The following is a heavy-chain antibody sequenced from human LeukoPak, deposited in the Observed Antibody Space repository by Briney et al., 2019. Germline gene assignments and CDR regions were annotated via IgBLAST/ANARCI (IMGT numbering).Heavy chain of an antibody. CDR2: ISYDGSNK. CDR1: GFNFNSYA. V-gene: IGHV3-30*04. J-gene: IGHJ3*02. CDR3: ATELRILSWGVDAFHI. Sequence: GRSLILSCAASGFNFNSYAVHRVRQAPGKGLEWVAFISYDGSNKYYADSVKGRFTISRDTSKTTLYLQMNSLRTEDTALYYCATELRILSWGVDAFHIWGQGTMVTVSS. D-gene: IGHD3-16*01.